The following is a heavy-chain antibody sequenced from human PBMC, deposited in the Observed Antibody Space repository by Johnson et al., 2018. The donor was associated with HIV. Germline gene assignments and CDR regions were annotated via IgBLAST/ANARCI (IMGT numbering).Heavy chain of an antibody. CDR2: ISGSGGST. Sequence: MQLVESGGGLVQPGRSLRLSCAASGFTFDDYAMHWVRQAPGKGLEWVSAISGSGGSTYYADSVKGRFTISRDNSKNTLYLQMNSLRAEDTAVYYCAKVQGSYAPPLDAFDIWGQGTMVTVSS. J-gene: IGHJ3*02. V-gene: IGHV3-23*04. CDR3: AKVQGSYAPPLDAFDI. CDR1: GFTFDDYA. D-gene: IGHD1-26*01.